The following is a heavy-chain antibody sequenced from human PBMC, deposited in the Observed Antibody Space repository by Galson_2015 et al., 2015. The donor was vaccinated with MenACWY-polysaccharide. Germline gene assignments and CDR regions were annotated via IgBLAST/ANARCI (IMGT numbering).Heavy chain of an antibody. V-gene: IGHV4-31*03. D-gene: IGHD3-22*01. CDR3: ARALYYYDSSGYLDY. J-gene: IGHJ4*02. CDR2: IYYSGST. CDR1: GGSISSGGYY. Sequence: TLSLTCTVSGGSISSGGYYWSWIRQHPGKGLERIGYIYYSGSTYYNPSLKSRVTMSVDTSKNQFSLKLSSVTAADTAVYYCARALYYYDSSGYLDYWGQGTLVTVSS.